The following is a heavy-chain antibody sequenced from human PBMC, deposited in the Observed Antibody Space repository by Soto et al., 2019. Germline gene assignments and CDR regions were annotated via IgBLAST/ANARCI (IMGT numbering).Heavy chain of an antibody. CDR2: ISAYNGNT. V-gene: IGHV1-18*01. CDR1: GYTFTSYG. CDR3: ARDLKLYSSSSAACTFDY. J-gene: IGHJ4*02. Sequence: ASVKVSCKASGYTFTSYGISWFRQSPGQGLEWMGWISAYNGNTNYAQKLQGRVTMTTDTSTSTAYMELRSLRSDDTAVYYCARDLKLYSSSSAACTFDYWGQGTLVTVSS. D-gene: IGHD6-6*01.